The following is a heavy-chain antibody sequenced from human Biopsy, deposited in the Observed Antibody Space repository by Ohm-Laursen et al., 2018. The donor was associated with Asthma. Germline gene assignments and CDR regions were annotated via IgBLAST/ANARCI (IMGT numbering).Heavy chain of an antibody. CDR1: GGTFNTYV. CDR2: INSVFGTT. J-gene: IGHJ4*02. D-gene: IGHD2-2*01. Sequence: VKISCKSLGGTFNTYVIGWVRQAPGQGLEWMGGINSVFGTTTYPQKFQDRVTITADDSTSTVYMELSSPRSEDMAVYYCARKAGSCISRTCYSLDFWGQGTLVTVSS. V-gene: IGHV1-69*13. CDR3: ARKAGSCISRTCYSLDF.